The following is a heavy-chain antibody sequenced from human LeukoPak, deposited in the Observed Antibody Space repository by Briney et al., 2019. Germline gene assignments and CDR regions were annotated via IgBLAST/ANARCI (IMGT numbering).Heavy chain of an antibody. Sequence: GASVKVSCKVSGYTLTELSMHWVRQAPGKGLEWMGGFDPEDGETIYAQKFQGRVTMTEDTSTDTAYMELSSLRSEDTAVYYCATDYDMLTGNDYWGQGTLVTVSS. CDR2: FDPEDGET. D-gene: IGHD3-9*01. CDR3: ATDYDMLTGNDY. J-gene: IGHJ4*02. V-gene: IGHV1-24*01. CDR1: GYTLTELS.